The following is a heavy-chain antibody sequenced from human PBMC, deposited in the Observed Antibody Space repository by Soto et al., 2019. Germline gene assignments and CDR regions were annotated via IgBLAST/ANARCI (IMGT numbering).Heavy chain of an antibody. CDR2: IYPGDSDT. D-gene: IGHD3-22*01. V-gene: IGHV5-51*01. Sequence: GESLKISCKGSGYSFTNHWIAWVRQMPGKGLEWMGIIYPGDSDTRYSPSFQGQVTISADKSISTAYLQWSSLKASDTAMYYCARPLAYNYDTSGYFSWFCDSWAQGTLVTVSS. J-gene: IGHJ4*02. CDR3: ARPLAYNYDTSGYFSWFCDS. CDR1: GYSFTNHW.